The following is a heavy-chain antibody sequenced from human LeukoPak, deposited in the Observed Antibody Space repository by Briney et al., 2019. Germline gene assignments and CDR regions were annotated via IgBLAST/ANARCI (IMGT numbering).Heavy chain of an antibody. J-gene: IGHJ6*02. Sequence: PVKVSCKASGGTFSSYAISWVRQAPGQGLEWMGGIIPIFGTANYAQKFQGRVTITADESTGTAYMELSSLRSEDTAVYYCARDLSAMEYYYGMDVWGQGTTVTVSS. CDR1: GGTFSSYA. CDR2: IIPIFGTA. V-gene: IGHV1-69*13. D-gene: IGHD3-3*01. CDR3: ARDLSAMEYYYGMDV.